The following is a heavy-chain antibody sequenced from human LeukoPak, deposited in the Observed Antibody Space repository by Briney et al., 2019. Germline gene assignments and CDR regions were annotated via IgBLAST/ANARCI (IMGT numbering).Heavy chain of an antibody. D-gene: IGHD6-13*01. Sequence: GGSLRHSCAASGFTFDDYAMHWVRQAPGKGLEWVSGISWNSGSIGYADSVKGRFTISRDNAKNSLYLQMNSLRAEDTALYYCAKGHIAAAGTLDYWGQGTLVTVSS. CDR1: GFTFDDYA. CDR3: AKGHIAAAGTLDY. V-gene: IGHV3-9*01. CDR2: ISWNSGSI. J-gene: IGHJ4*02.